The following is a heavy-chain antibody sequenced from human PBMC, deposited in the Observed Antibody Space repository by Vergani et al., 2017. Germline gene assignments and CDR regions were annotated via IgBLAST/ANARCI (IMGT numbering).Heavy chain of an antibody. Sequence: QVQLQESGPGLVKPSETLSLTCTVSGGSISSSSYYWGWIRQPPGKGLEWIGSIYYSGSTYYNPSLKSRVTISVDTSKNQFSLKLSSVTAADTAVYYCARGVVTEGGHYWGQGTLVTVSS. D-gene: IGHD5-18*01. V-gene: IGHV4-39*07. CDR1: GGSISSSSYY. CDR2: IYYSGST. CDR3: ARGVVTEGGHY. J-gene: IGHJ4*02.